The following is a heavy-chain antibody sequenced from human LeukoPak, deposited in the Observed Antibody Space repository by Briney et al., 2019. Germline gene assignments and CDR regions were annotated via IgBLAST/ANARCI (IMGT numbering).Heavy chain of an antibody. V-gene: IGHV1-18*01. Sequence: ASVKVSCKASGYTFTSYGISWVRQAPGQGLEWMGWISAYNGNTNYAQKLQGRVTMTTDTSTSTAYMELSSLRSEDTAVYYCARGSSSSSGSHYYYYYMDVWGKGTTVTVSS. CDR2: ISAYNGNT. CDR3: ARGSSSSSGSHYYYYYMDV. CDR1: GYTFTSYG. J-gene: IGHJ6*03. D-gene: IGHD6-6*01.